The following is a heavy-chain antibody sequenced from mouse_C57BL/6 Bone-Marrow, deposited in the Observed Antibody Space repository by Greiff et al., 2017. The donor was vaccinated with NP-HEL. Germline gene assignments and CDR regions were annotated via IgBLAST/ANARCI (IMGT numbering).Heavy chain of an antibody. V-gene: IGHV1-69*01. CDR3: AREVYYGNYFYAMDY. Sequence: VQLQQPGAELVMPGASVKLSCKASGYTFTSYWMHWVKQRPGQGLEWIGEIDPSDSYTNYNQKFKGKSTLTVDKSSSTAYMQLSSLTSEDSAVYYCAREVYYGNYFYAMDYWGQRTSVTVSS. CDR1: GYTFTSYW. CDR2: IDPSDSYT. J-gene: IGHJ4*01. D-gene: IGHD2-1*01.